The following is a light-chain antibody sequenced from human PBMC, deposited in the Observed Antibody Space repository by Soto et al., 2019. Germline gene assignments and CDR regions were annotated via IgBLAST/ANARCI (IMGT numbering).Light chain of an antibody. CDR2: DVS. J-gene: IGLJ1*01. CDR1: SSDVGGYNA. Sequence: QSALTQPASVSGSPGQSITISCTGTSSDVGGYNAVSWYQQHPGKAPKLMIYDVSNRPSGASDRFSGSKSGNTASLTISGLQAEDEADYYCCSYASGGAYVFGTGTKVTVL. V-gene: IGLV2-14*01. CDR3: CSYASGGAYV.